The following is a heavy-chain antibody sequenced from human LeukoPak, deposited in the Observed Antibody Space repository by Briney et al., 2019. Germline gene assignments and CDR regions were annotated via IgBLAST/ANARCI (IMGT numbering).Heavy chain of an antibody. CDR2: ISWNSGSI. J-gene: IGHJ4*02. V-gene: IGHV3-9*01. CDR3: AKESWSETPVAGAPFDY. CDR1: GFTFDDYA. Sequence: GRSLRLSCAASGFTFDDYAMHWVRQAPGKGLEWVSGISWNSGSIGFADSVKGRFTISRDNAKNSLYLQMNSLRAEDTALYYCAKESWSETPVAGAPFDYWGQGTLVTVSS. D-gene: IGHD6-19*01.